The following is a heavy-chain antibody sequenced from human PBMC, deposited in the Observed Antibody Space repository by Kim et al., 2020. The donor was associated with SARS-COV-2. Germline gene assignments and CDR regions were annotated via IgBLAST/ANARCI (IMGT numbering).Heavy chain of an antibody. D-gene: IGHD5-12*01. J-gene: IGHJ2*01. CDR2: IYYSGST. V-gene: IGHV4-59*01. CDR1: GGSISSYY. CDR3: ARDPRGWLQPTAYWYFDL. Sequence: ETLSLTCTVSGGSISSYYWSWIRQPPGKGLEWIGYIYYSGSTNYNPSLKSRVTISVDTSKNQFSLKLSSVTAADTAVYYCARDPRGWLQPTAYWYFDLWGRGTLVTVSS.